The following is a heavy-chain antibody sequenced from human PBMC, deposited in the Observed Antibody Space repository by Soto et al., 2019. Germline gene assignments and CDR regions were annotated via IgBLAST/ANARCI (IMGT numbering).Heavy chain of an antibody. J-gene: IGHJ3*02. Sequence: GGSLRLSCAASGFTFSSYSMNWVRQAPGKGLEWVSYISSSSSTIYYADSVRGRFTISRDNAKNSLYLQMNSLRDEDTAVYYCAKDQIAGRPNDPFDIWGQGTMVIVSS. CDR1: GFTFSSYS. V-gene: IGHV3-48*02. D-gene: IGHD6-13*01. CDR3: AKDQIAGRPNDPFDI. CDR2: ISSSSSTI.